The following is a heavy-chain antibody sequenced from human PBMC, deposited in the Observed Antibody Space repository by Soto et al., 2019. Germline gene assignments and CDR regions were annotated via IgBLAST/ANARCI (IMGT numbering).Heavy chain of an antibody. J-gene: IGHJ4*02. Sequence: VQLVESGGGVVQPGRSLRLSCAASGFTFYSYAMTWVRQAPGKGLEWVSAISGSGGSTYYADSVKGRFTISRDNSKDTLFLQMNSLRAEDTALYYCAKGHSSSWLQYYFDYWGQGSLVTVSS. CDR3: AKGHSSSWLQYYFDY. D-gene: IGHD6-13*01. CDR1: GFTFYSYA. CDR2: ISGSGGST. V-gene: IGHV3-23*04.